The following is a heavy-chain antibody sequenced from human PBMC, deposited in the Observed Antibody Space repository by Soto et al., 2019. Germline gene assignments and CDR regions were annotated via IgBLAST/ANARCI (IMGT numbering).Heavy chain of an antibody. D-gene: IGHD5-12*01. CDR3: XREGGFSGDGDSQELFDQ. J-gene: IGHJ4*01. CDR1: AFTFSSYD. V-gene: IGHV3-33*01. Sequence: SAFTFSSYDMHVVRHAPGKGLEWVAVIWYDGSNKYYADSLKGRFTISRDNSKNQMYLQMNSLRAEDTAVYYCXREGGFSGDGDSQELFDQWGEGNRVTV. CDR2: IWYDGSNK.